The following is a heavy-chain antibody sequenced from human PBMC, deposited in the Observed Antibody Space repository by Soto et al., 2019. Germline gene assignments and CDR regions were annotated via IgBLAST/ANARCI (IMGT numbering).Heavy chain of an antibody. CDR3: ARGGASVTTPFDY. V-gene: IGHV3-11*01. J-gene: IGHJ4*02. Sequence: QVQLVESGGGLVKPGGSLRLSCAASGFAFSDPYMSWIRQAPGKGLEWISYISSSGSTKYYADSVKGRFTISRDNAKKSLYLQRDSLTADDTAVYYCARGGASVTTPFDYWGQGTQVTVSS. D-gene: IGHD4-17*01. CDR2: ISSSGSTK. CDR1: GFAFSDPY.